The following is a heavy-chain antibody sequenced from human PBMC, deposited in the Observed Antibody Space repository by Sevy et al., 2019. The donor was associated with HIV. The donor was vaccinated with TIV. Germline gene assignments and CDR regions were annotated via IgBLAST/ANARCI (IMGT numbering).Heavy chain of an antibody. V-gene: IGHV4-34*01. CDR1: GWSFSGYY. CDR2: INHSGST. CDR3: ARVGVTMVRGVEDY. Sequence: SETLSLTCAAYGWSFSGYYWSWIRQPPGKGLEWIGEINHSGSTNYNPSLKSRVTISVDTSKNQFSLKLSPVTAADTAVYYCARVGVTMVRGVEDYWGQGTLVTVSS. J-gene: IGHJ4*02. D-gene: IGHD3-10*01.